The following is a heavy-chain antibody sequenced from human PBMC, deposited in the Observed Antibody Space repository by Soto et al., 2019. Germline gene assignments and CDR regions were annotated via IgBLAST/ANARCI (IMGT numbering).Heavy chain of an antibody. CDR1: GFTFGNYW. V-gene: IGHV3-74*01. CDR2: MNSDGSTT. J-gene: IGHJ4*02. CDR3: ATAEVDY. Sequence: LRLSCAASGFTFGNYWMHWVRQAPGRGLEWVSRMNSDGSTTNYADSVKGRFTVSRDNAKNTLYLQMYSLRAEDTAVYYCATAEVDYWGPGTLVTVSS.